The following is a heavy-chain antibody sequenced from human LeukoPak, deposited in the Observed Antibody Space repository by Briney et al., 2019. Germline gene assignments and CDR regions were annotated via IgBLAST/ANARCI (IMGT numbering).Heavy chain of an antibody. D-gene: IGHD2-15*01. CDR2: ISSSGSTI. J-gene: IGHJ3*02. CDR1: GFTFSDYY. Sequence: PGGSLRLSCAASGFTFSDYYMSWIRQAPGKGLEWVSYISSSGSTIYYADSVKGRFTISRDNAKNSLYLQMNSLRAEDTAVYYCATSQVAATGDAFDIWGQGTMVTVSS. V-gene: IGHV3-11*01. CDR3: ATSQVAATGDAFDI.